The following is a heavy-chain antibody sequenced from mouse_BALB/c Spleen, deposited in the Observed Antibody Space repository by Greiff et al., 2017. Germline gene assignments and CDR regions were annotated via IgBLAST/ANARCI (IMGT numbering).Heavy chain of an antibody. Sequence: VQLQESGGGLVKPGGSLKLSCAASGFTFSDYYMYWVRQTPEKRLEWVATISDGGSYTYYPDSVKGRFTISRDNAKNNLYLQMSSLKSEDTAMYYCASDRYDALAYWGQGTLVTVSA. CDR2: ISDGGSYT. CDR1: GFTFSDYY. CDR3: ASDRYDALAY. D-gene: IGHD2-14*01. V-gene: IGHV5-4*02. J-gene: IGHJ3*01.